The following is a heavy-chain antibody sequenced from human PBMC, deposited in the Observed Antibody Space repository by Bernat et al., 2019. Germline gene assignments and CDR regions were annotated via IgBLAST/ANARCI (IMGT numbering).Heavy chain of an antibody. CDR3: ARGTSTSAPYMDV. CDR1: GFTFSDYY. J-gene: IGHJ6*03. Sequence: QVQLVESGGGVVQPGSSLRLSCAASGFTFSDYYMSWIRQAPGKGLDWVSYISSSSSYTNYADSVKGRFTISRDNAKNSLYLQMNSLRAEDTAVYYCARGTSTSAPYMDVWGKGTTVTVSS. CDR2: ISSSSSYT. V-gene: IGHV3-11*05.